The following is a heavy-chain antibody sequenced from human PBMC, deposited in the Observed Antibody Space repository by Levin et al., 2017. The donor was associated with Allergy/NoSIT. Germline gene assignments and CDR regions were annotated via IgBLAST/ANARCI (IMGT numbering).Heavy chain of an antibody. CDR2: INWNGGST. CDR1: GFTFDDYG. D-gene: IGHD6-19*01. V-gene: IGHV3-20*01. CDR3: ARGQRGAWYSSGWSPLY. Sequence: GGSLRLSCAASGFTFDDYGMSWVRQAPGKGLEWVSGINWNGGSTGYADSVKGRFTISRDNAKNSLYLQMNSLRAEDTALYHCARGQRGAWYSSGWSPLYWGQGTLVTVSS. J-gene: IGHJ4*02.